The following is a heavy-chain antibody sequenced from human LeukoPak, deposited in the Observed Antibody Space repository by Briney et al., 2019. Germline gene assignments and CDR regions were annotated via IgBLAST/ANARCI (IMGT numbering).Heavy chain of an antibody. CDR3: ARGYSGVVPAAHPDF. CDR2: ISVGDGNT. V-gene: IGHV1-3*01. D-gene: IGHD2-2*01. Sequence: ASVKVSCKASGYTFTPYAIHWVRRAPGQGLQWMGWISVGDGNTKYSQKFQGRVTLTRDTSASTAYMELTSLISEDTAVYYCARGYSGVVPAAHPDFWGQGTPVTVSS. CDR1: GYTFTPYA. J-gene: IGHJ4*02.